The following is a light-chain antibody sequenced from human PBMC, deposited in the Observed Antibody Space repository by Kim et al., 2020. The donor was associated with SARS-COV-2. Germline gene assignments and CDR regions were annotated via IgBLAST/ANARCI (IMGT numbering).Light chain of an antibody. V-gene: IGLV1-40*01. CDR1: SSNIVAGYD. Sequence: QRVTISCTGGSSNIVAGYDVRWYQQLPGTAPKLLIYGNSNRPSGVPDRFSGSKSGTSASLAITGLQAEDEADYYCQSYDSSLSGYVFGTGTKVTVL. J-gene: IGLJ1*01. CDR2: GNS. CDR3: QSYDSSLSGYV.